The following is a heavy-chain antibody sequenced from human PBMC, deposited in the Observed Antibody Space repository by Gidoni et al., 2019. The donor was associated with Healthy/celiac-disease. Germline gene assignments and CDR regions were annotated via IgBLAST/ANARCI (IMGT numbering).Heavy chain of an antibody. J-gene: IGHJ4*02. D-gene: IGHD3-10*01. V-gene: IGHV4-34*01. CDR1: GGSFSGYY. Sequence: QVQLQQWGAGLLKPSETLSLTCAVYGGSFSGYYWSWIRQPPGKGLEWIGEINHSGSTNYNPSLKSRVTISVDTSKNQFSLKLSSVTAADTAVYYCARGYYGSGSYSVPPVDYWGQGTLVTVSS. CDR2: INHSGST. CDR3: ARGYYGSGSYSVPPVDY.